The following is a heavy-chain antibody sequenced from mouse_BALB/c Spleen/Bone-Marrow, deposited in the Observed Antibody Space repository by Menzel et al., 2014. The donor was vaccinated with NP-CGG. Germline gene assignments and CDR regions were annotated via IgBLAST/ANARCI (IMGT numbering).Heavy chain of an antibody. V-gene: IGHV1S41*01. Sequence: DLVKPGASVKLSCEASGYTFTSCWINWIKQRPGQGLEWIGRMAPGSGSTYYNEMFKGKATLTVDTSSSTAYIQLSSLSSEDSAVYFCARSRDGYFDVWGAGTTVTVSS. CDR1: GYTFTSCW. CDR3: ARSRDGYFDV. J-gene: IGHJ1*01. CDR2: MAPGSGST.